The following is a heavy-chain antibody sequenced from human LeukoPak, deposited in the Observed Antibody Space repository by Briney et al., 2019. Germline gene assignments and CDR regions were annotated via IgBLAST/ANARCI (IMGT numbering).Heavy chain of an antibody. Sequence: GGSLRLSCAASGFTFSDHYMDWVRQAPGKGLEWVGRTRNKANSYTTQYAASVKGRFTISRDDSKNSLYLQMNSLKTEDTAVYYCITTGGYYYGSGSYPHFDYWGQGTLVTVSS. CDR2: TRNKANSYTT. V-gene: IGHV3-72*01. D-gene: IGHD3-10*01. CDR3: ITTGGYYYGSGSYPHFDY. J-gene: IGHJ4*02. CDR1: GFTFSDHY.